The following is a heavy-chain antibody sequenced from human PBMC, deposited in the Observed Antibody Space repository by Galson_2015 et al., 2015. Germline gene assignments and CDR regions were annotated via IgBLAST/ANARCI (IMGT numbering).Heavy chain of an antibody. J-gene: IGHJ4*02. Sequence: SLRLSCAASGFTVSSNYMSWVRQAPGKGLEWVSVIYSGGSTYYADSVKGRFTISRDNSKNTLYLQMNSLRAEDTAVYYCARDGEQQLVGFGLSLDYWGQGTLVTVSS. CDR1: GFTVSSNY. CDR3: ARDGEQQLVGFGLSLDY. D-gene: IGHD6-13*01. V-gene: IGHV3-53*01. CDR2: IYSGGST.